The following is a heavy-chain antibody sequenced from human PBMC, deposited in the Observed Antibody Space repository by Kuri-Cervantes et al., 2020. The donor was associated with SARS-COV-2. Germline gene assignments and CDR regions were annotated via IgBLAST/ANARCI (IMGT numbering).Heavy chain of an antibody. CDR3: ARDSDTTGYYWYFDL. D-gene: IGHD3-22*01. J-gene: IGHJ2*01. CDR2: ISVHGGDT. Sequence: GGSLRLSCAASTFTFNNYALIWVRQAPGKGLEWVSSISVHGGDTNYADSVKGRFTISRDNSKDTLYLQMNSLRAEDTAVYYCARDSDTTGYYWYFDLWGRGTLVTVSS. CDR1: TFTFNNYA. V-gene: IGHV3-23*01.